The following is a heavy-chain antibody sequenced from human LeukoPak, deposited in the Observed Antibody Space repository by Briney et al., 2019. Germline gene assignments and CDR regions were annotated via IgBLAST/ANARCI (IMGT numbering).Heavy chain of an antibody. CDR2: IYTSGST. V-gene: IGHV4-61*02. D-gene: IGHD3-10*01. CDR1: GGSINSESSY. Sequence: SQTLSLTCTVSGGSINSESSYWSWIRQPAGKGLEWIGRIYTSGSTNYNPSLKSRVTISVDTSNNQFSLRLSSVTAADTAVYYCARDLGRRDYYGSGSYTYYFDCWGQGTLVTVSS. J-gene: IGHJ4*02. CDR3: ARDLGRRDYYGSGSYTYYFDC.